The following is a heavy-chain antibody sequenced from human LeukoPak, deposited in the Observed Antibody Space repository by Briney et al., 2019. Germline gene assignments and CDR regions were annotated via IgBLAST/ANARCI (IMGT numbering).Heavy chain of an antibody. D-gene: IGHD3-22*01. CDR3: ARELVTMIVVDNDAFDI. Sequence: GASVKVSCKASGYTFTSYGISWVRQAPGQGLEWMGWISAYNGNTNYAQKLQGRVTMTTDTSASTAYMELSSLRSEDTAVYYCARELVTMIVVDNDAFDIWGQGTMVTVSS. CDR2: ISAYNGNT. CDR1: GYTFTSYG. J-gene: IGHJ3*02. V-gene: IGHV1-18*01.